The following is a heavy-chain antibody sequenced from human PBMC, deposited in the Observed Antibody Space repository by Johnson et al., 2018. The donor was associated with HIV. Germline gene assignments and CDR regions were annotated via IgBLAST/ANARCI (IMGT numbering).Heavy chain of an antibody. J-gene: IGHJ3*02. Sequence: KGLEWVSLISWDGGSTYYADSVKGRFTISRDNSKNSLYLQMNSLRAEDTALYYCARGRGALDIWGQGTMVTVSS. CDR2: ISWDGGST. D-gene: IGHD3-16*01. CDR3: ARGRGALDI. V-gene: IGHV3-43D*03.